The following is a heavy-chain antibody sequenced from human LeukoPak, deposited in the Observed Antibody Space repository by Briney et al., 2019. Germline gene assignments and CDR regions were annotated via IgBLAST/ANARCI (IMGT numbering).Heavy chain of an antibody. V-gene: IGHV3-66*01. Sequence: QTVGSLRLSCAKNRFNVCSNYMSRVRQAPGKRLQCATAIYRGGITYYADSVKGRFIISRDNSKYTLYLQMNSLRAEDTAVYYCASERGYSYDVYYFDYWGQGTLVTVSS. CDR3: ASERGYSYDVYYFDY. CDR1: RFNVCSNY. J-gene: IGHJ4*02. CDR2: IYRGGIT. D-gene: IGHD5-18*01.